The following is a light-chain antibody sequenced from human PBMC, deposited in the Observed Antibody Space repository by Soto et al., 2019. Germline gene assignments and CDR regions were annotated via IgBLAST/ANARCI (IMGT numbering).Light chain of an antibody. CDR3: QQYGGSPAIT. CDR1: QSVSSTY. Sequence: VLTQSPGTLSLSPGERATLSCRASQSVSSTYFAWYQHTPGHAPSLLIYAPSTSATITPDRFSGSGSATDFTLTISRLEPEYFALYYCQQYGGSPAITFGQGTRLEIK. V-gene: IGKV3-20*01. J-gene: IGKJ5*01. CDR2: APS.